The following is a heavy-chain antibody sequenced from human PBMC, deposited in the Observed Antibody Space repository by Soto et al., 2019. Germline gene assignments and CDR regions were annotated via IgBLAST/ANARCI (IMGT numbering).Heavy chain of an antibody. CDR1: GYTFSNYG. CDR3: TIWFYYDSSGYENLDY. V-gene: IGHV1-18*04. J-gene: IGHJ4*02. Sequence: ASVKVSCKASGYTFSNYGVSWVRQAPGQGLEWMGWISAYNGDTNYAQKLQGRVTMTTDTSTSTAYMELRSLRSDDTAVYYCTIWFYYDSSGYENLDYWGQGTQVTVSS. CDR2: ISAYNGDT. D-gene: IGHD3-22*01.